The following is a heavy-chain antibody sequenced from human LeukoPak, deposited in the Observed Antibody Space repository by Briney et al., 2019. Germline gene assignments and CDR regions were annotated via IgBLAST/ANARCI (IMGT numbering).Heavy chain of an antibody. D-gene: IGHD6-19*01. Sequence: GGSLRLSCAASGFSFSSYGMSWFRQAPGKGLEWVSLTSGDGITTYFADSVKGRFTISRDNSKNTLYLQMNSLRAEDTAVYYCARAGAVAYSTPFDPWGQGTLVTVSS. J-gene: IGHJ5*02. CDR2: TSGDGITT. CDR3: ARAGAVAYSTPFDP. CDR1: GFSFSSYG. V-gene: IGHV3-23*01.